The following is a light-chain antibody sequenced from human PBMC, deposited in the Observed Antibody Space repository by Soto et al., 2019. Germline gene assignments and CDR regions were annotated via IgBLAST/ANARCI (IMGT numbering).Light chain of an antibody. J-gene: IGKJ3*01. CDR3: HQYNNWPPFT. V-gene: IGKV3-15*01. CDR1: QTVSSN. Sequence: EVVMTQSPATLSVSPGESATLSCRASQTVSSNLAWYQHKPGQAPRLLIYGASTRATGIPARFSGSGSGTDFTITINNLQSEDSAVYFCHQYNNWPPFTSGPGTKVDIK. CDR2: GAS.